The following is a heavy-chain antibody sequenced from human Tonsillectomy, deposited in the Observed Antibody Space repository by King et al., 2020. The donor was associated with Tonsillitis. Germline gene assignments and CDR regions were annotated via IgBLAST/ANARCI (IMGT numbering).Heavy chain of an antibody. CDR2: IDPSDSNT. J-gene: IGHJ4*02. Sequence: VQLVESGAEVKKPGESLRISCEGSGYSFSTYWISWVRQMPGKGLEWMGRIDPSDSNTNYSPSFQGHVTISVDKSISTAYLQWGSLKSSDTAMYYCASSLEDFDYWGQGTLVTVSS. CDR3: ASSLEDFDY. V-gene: IGHV5-10-1*03. D-gene: IGHD5-24*01. CDR1: GYSFSTYW.